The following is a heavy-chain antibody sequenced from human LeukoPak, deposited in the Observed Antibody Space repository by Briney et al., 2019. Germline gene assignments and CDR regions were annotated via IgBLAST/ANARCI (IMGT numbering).Heavy chain of an antibody. CDR1: GGSISSSSYY. J-gene: IGHJ3*02. CDR2: IYYSGST. D-gene: IGHD3-10*01. Sequence: PSETLSLTCTVSGGSISSSSYYWGWIRQSPGKGLEGIGSIYYSGSTYYNPSLKSRVTISVDTSKNQFSLKLSSVTAADTAVYYCARRPLTMVRGTRKDAFDIWGQGTMVTVSS. V-gene: IGHV4-39*01. CDR3: ARRPLTMVRGTRKDAFDI.